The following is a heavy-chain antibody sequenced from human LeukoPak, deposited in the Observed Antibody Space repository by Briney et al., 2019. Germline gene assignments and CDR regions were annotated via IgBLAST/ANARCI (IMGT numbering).Heavy chain of an antibody. CDR1: GFIFSNYW. CDR2: VNSQGSAT. D-gene: IGHD6-19*01. Sequence: GGSLRLSCAASGFIFSNYWMHWVRQAPGKGLVWISRVNSQGSATSYTDSVKGRFTISRDNAKDELHLQMDNLTAEDTAVYYCARARLSRNGWFLGYWGRGTRVSVSS. J-gene: IGHJ4*02. CDR3: ARARLSRNGWFLGY. V-gene: IGHV3-74*01.